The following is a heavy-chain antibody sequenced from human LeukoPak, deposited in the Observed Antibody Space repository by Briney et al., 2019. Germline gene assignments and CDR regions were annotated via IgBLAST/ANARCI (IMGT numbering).Heavy chain of an antibody. CDR1: GGSISSSSYY. Sequence: SETLSLTCTVSGGSISSSSYYWGWIRQPPGKGLEWIGSIYYSGSTYYNPSLKSRVTISVDTSKNQFSLKLSSVTAADTAVYYCARYSSSLGAFDIWGQGTMVTVSS. J-gene: IGHJ3*02. CDR3: ARYSSSLGAFDI. D-gene: IGHD6-13*01. CDR2: IYYSGST. V-gene: IGHV4-39*07.